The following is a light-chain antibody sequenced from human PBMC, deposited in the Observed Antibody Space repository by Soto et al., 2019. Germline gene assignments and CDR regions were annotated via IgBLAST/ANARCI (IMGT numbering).Light chain of an antibody. J-gene: IGKJ1*01. CDR1: QSLNNYF. CDR2: GVS. CDR3: QQYENPPWT. Sequence: EIVLTQSPGTLSLSPGESATVSCRASQSLNNYFLAWYQQKLGQAPRLLIYGVSHRATGIPDKFSGSGSGTDFILTNSSLEPEDFAVYYGQQYENPPWTFGQGTEVEVK. V-gene: IGKV3-20*01.